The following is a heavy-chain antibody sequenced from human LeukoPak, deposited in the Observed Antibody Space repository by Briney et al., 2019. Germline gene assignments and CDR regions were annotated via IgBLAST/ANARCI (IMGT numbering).Heavy chain of an antibody. CDR1: GFTFSSYG. CDR3: AKDFCSGGSCYTTRSYYYYMDV. J-gene: IGHJ6*03. V-gene: IGHV3-23*01. D-gene: IGHD2-15*01. CDR2: ISGSGGST. Sequence: PGGSLRLSCAASGFTFSSYGMSWVRQAPGKGLEWVSAISGSGGSTYYADSVKGRFTISRDNSKNTLYLQMNSLRAEDTAVYYCAKDFCSGGSCYTTRSYYYYMDVWGQGTLVTVSS.